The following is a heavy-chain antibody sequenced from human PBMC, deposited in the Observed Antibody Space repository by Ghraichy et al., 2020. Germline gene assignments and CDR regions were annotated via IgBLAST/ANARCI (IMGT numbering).Heavy chain of an antibody. Sequence: GGSLRLSCAASGFTFSSYSMNWVRQAPGKGLEWVSSISSSSSYIYYADSVKGRFTISRDNAKNSLYLQMNSLRAEDTAVYYCARISRVVVLFDDAFDIWGQGTMVTVSS. D-gene: IGHD2-2*01. CDR3: ARISRVVVLFDDAFDI. CDR2: ISSSSSYI. J-gene: IGHJ3*02. CDR1: GFTFSSYS. V-gene: IGHV3-21*01.